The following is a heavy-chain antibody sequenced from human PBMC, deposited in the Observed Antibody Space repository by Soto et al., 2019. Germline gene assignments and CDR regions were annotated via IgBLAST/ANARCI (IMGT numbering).Heavy chain of an antibody. J-gene: IGHJ6*01. CDR1: GFTFTTFG. CDR3: AKDLQAYGDYNYYYYGMDV. D-gene: IGHD4-17*01. V-gene: IGHV3-30*18. CDR2: ISYDGHNK. Sequence: QVQLVESGGGVVQPGGSLRLSCTASGFTFTTFGIHWVRQAPGKGLEWVALISYDGHNKYYSDSVKGRFTISRDNYKNTLSLQMNSLRDEDTAVYYCAKDLQAYGDYNYYYYGMDVW.